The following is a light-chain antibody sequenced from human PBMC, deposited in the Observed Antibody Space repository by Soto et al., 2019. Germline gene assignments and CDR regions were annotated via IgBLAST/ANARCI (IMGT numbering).Light chain of an antibody. CDR3: QHWADYSVK. J-gene: IGKJ1*01. CDR1: QSLTMW. V-gene: IGKV1-5*03. Sequence: DIHMTQSPSTLSASVGDRVTITCRASQSLTMWLAWYQQKPGKAPNLLIYKTSSFQSGVPSSFSSSASGTEFTLCISCLQPDAFAAYFCQHWADYSVKFGQGTNVEVK. CDR2: KTS.